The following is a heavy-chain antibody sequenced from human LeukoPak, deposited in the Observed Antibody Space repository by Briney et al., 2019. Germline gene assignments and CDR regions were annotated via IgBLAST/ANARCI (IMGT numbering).Heavy chain of an antibody. CDR3: ARESRQGGDFDY. Sequence: SETLSLTCSVSGVSITSSSYYWSWIRQPPGKGLEWIGYIYYSGSTNYNPSLKSRVTISVDTSKNQFSLKLSSVTAADTAVYYCARESRQGGDFDYWGQGTLVTVSS. J-gene: IGHJ4*02. CDR1: GVSITSSSYY. D-gene: IGHD3-10*01. V-gene: IGHV4-61*01. CDR2: IYYSGST.